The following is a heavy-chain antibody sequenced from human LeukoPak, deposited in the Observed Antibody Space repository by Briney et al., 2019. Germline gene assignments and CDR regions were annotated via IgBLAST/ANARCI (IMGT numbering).Heavy chain of an antibody. J-gene: IGHJ4*02. CDR3: AKGATYYYDRSGHIDY. D-gene: IGHD3-22*01. V-gene: IGHV3-23*01. CDR1: GFTFSSYA. CDR2: ISGSGGST. Sequence: PGGSLRLSCAASGFTFSSYAMSWVRQAPGKGLQWVSGISGSGGSTYYADSVKGRFTISRDNSKNTLYLQMNSLRGEDTAVYYCAKGATYYYDRSGHIDYWGQGTLVTVSS.